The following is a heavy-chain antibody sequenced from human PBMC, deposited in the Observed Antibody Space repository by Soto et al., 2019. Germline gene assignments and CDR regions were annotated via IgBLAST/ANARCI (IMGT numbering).Heavy chain of an antibody. Sequence: ASVKVSCKASEYTFTGYYLHWVRQAPGQGLEWMGWINPNGGGTIYAQKFQGRLTMTRDTSTTTVYMELSRLRSDDTAFYYCATSSDWSPLLDYWGQGTLVTVSS. J-gene: IGHJ4*02. V-gene: IGHV1-2*02. CDR2: INPNGGGT. D-gene: IGHD6-19*01. CDR1: EYTFTGYY. CDR3: ATSSDWSPLLDY.